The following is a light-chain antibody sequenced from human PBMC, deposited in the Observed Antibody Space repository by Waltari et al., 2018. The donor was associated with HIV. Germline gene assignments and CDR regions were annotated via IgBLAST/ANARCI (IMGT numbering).Light chain of an antibody. CDR2: DDS. CDR1: KIGGRK. CDR3: QVWDESNEQVV. J-gene: IGLJ2*01. Sequence: YVLTQPPSVSVAPGQTARITCGGDKIGGRKVQRYQRRPGQAPALVVFDDSDRPSGIPERFSGSISGNTATLIISRVEDGDEADYYCQVWDESNEQVVFGGGTRLTVL. V-gene: IGLV3-21*02.